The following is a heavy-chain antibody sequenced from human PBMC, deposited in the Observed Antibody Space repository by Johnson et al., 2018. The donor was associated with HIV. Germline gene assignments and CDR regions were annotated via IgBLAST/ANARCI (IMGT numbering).Heavy chain of an antibody. CDR2: ISYDGHNE. CDR3: ARTQRVTMIVVSLGAFDI. CDR1: EFIFSSYS. V-gene: IGHV3-30*04. Sequence: QVQLVESGGGVVQPGGSLRLSCAASEFIFSSYSMHWVRQAPGKGLEWVAVISYDGHNEYYADSVEGRFTVSRDNTKNSLYLQMNSLRAEDTAVYYCARTQRVTMIVVSLGAFDIWGQGTMVTVSS. D-gene: IGHD3-22*01. J-gene: IGHJ3*02.